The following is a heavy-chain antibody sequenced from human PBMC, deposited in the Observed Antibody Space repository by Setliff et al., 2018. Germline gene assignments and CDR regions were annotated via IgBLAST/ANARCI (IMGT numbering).Heavy chain of an antibody. V-gene: IGHV4-34*01. Sequence: PSETLSLTCAVYGGSFSGYYWSWIRQPPGKGLEWIGEINHSGSTNYNPSLKSRVTISVDTSKNQFSLTLSSVTAADTAVYYCVREGYSEYFQDWGRGTLVTVS. CDR1: GGSFSGYY. CDR2: INHSGST. CDR3: VREGYSEYFQD. D-gene: IGHD1-1*01. J-gene: IGHJ1*01.